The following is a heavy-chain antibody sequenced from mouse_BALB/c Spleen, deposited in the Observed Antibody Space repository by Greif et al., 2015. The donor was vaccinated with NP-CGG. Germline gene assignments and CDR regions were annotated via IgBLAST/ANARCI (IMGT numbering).Heavy chain of an antibody. CDR3: ATGTYFDV. CDR2: INPSTGYT. V-gene: IGHV1-7*01. CDR1: GYTFTSYW. Sequence: VQLQQSGAELAKPGASVKMSCKASGYTFTSYWMHWVKQRPGQGLEWIGYINPSTGYTEYNQKFKDKATLTADKSSSTAYMQLSGLTSEDSAVYYCATGTYFDVWGAGTTVTVSS. D-gene: IGHD4-1*01. J-gene: IGHJ1*01.